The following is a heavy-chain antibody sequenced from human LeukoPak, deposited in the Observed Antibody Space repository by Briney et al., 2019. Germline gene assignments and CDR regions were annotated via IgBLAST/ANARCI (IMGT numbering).Heavy chain of an antibody. D-gene: IGHD3-10*01. CDR3: AEGWFGEYYFDY. V-gene: IGHV3-23*01. CDR1: GFTLSSYA. CDR2: ISGSGGST. Sequence: GSLRLSCAASGFTLSSYAVSWVRQAPGNGLEWVSAISGSGGSTYYAACVKGRFIISRDNSKNTLYLQMNSLRAEDTAVYYCAEGWFGEYYFDYWGQGTLVTVSS. J-gene: IGHJ4*02.